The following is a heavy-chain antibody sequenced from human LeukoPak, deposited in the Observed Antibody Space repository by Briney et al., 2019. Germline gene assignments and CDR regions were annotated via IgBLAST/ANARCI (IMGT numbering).Heavy chain of an antibody. CDR3: ARRGYLQKCLDP. CDR1: DSSINPYY. D-gene: IGHD6-13*01. Sequence: SETLSLTCAVSDSSINPYYWNWIRQPPGKGLEWIGYIYYTGTTKYNPSLKNRVYISLDTSKNQFSLELNSVTAADTAVYYCARRGYLQKCLDPWGQGILVTVSS. V-gene: IGHV4-59*08. CDR2: IYYTGTT. J-gene: IGHJ5*02.